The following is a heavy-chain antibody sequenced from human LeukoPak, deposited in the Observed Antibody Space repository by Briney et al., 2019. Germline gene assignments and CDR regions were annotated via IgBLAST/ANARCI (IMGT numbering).Heavy chain of an antibody. Sequence: GASVKVSCKASGYTFTSYYLHWVRQAPGQGLEWMGIINPSGGSTSYTQKFRGRLTMTRDTSTSTVYMELSSLRSEDTAVYYCARMGDSSWYDYWGQGTLVTVPS. CDR1: GYTFTSYY. V-gene: IGHV1-46*01. CDR3: ARMGDSSWYDY. D-gene: IGHD6-13*01. J-gene: IGHJ4*02. CDR2: INPSGGST.